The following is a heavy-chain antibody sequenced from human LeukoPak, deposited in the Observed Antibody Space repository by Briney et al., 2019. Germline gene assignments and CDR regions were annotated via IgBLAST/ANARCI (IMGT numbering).Heavy chain of an antibody. CDR2: IYSSGTT. D-gene: IGHD1/OR15-1a*01. CDR3: AKQKGLDP. J-gene: IGHJ5*02. Sequence: SETLSLTCIVSGGSINYYYWTWIRQPPGKGLEWIGYIYSSGTTDYNPSLKSRATIPVDTSTNQFSLKLRSVTAADTAIYYCAKQKGLDPWGQGILVTVSS. V-gene: IGHV4-59*01. CDR1: GGSINYYY.